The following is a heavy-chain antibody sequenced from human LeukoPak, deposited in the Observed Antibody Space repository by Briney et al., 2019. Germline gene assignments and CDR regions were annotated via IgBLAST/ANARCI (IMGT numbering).Heavy chain of an antibody. Sequence: ASVTVSCKASGYTFTSYDINWVRQATGQGLEWMGWKNPNSGNTGYAQKFQGRVTMTRNTSISTAYMELSSLRSEDTAVYYCARGGCSGGSCYSEYWGQGTLVTVSS. D-gene: IGHD2-15*01. V-gene: IGHV1-8*01. J-gene: IGHJ4*02. CDR2: KNPNSGNT. CDR1: GYTFTSYD. CDR3: ARGGCSGGSCYSEY.